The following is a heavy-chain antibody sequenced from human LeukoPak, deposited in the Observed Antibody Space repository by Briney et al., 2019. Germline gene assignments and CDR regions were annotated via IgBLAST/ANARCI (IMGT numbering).Heavy chain of an antibody. J-gene: IGHJ5*02. D-gene: IGHD5-18*01. CDR1: GDSVSSNSAA. V-gene: IGHV6-1*01. CDR2: TYYRSKWYN. Sequence: SQTLSLTCAISGDSVSSNSAAWNWIRQSPSRGLEWLGRTYYRSKWYNDYAVSVKSRITINPDTSKNQFSLKLSSVTAADTAVYYCARTGYTYAGYNWFDPWGQGTLVTVSS. CDR3: ARTGYTYAGYNWFDP.